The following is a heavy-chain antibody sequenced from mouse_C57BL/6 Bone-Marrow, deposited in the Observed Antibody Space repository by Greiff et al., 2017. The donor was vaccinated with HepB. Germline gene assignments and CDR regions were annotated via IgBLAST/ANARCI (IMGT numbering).Heavy chain of an antibody. J-gene: IGHJ4*01. V-gene: IGHV5-6*01. D-gene: IGHD1-1*01. CDR2: ISSGGSYT. CDR3: ARHTTVVPYYYAMDY. CDR1: GFTFSSYG. Sequence: EVMLVESGGDLVKPGGSLKLSCAASGFTFSSYGMSWVRQTPDKRLEWVATISSGGSYTYYTDSVKGRFTISRDNAKNTLYLKMSSLKSEDTAMYYCARHTTVVPYYYAMDYWGQGTSVTVSS.